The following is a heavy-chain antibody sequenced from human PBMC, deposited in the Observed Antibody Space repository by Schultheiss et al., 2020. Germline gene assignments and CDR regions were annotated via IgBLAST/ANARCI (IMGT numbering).Heavy chain of an antibody. D-gene: IGHD6-13*01. V-gene: IGHV4-61*01. J-gene: IGHJ5*02. Sequence: SETLSLTCTVSGGSISSSSYYWSWIRQPPGKGLEWIGYIYYSGSTNYNPSLKSRVTISVDTSKNQFSLKLSSVTAADTAVYYCARGDSSSWHPSNWFDPWGQGTLVNGYS. CDR3: ARGDSSSWHPSNWFDP. CDR1: GGSISSSSYY. CDR2: IYYSGST.